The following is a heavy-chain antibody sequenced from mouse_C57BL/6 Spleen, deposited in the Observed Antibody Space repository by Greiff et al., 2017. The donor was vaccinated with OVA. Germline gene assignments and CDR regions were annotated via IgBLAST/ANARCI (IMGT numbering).Heavy chain of an antibody. CDR3: ARGIYYYGSSSFWYFDV. Sequence: EVQLQQSGPELVKPGASVKISCKASGYTFTDYYMNWVKQSHGKSLEWIGDINPNNGGTSYNQKFKGKATLTVDKSSSTAYMELRSLTSEDSAVYYCARGIYYYGSSSFWYFDVWGTGTTVTVSS. D-gene: IGHD1-1*01. CDR1: GYTFTDYY. V-gene: IGHV1-26*01. J-gene: IGHJ1*03. CDR2: INPNNGGT.